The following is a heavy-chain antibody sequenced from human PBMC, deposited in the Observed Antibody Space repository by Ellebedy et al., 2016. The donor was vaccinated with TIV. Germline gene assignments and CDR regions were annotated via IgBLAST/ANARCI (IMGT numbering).Heavy chain of an antibody. D-gene: IGHD2-15*01. CDR3: AKDEIRTLLCMDV. Sequence: SLKISCAASGFTFDNYAMHSVRQAPGKGLEWVAGISWNRDHIAYADSVKGRFTISRDNAKNSLYLQMNGLRPEDTALYYCAKDEIRTLLCMDVWGQGTTVTVSS. J-gene: IGHJ6*02. CDR1: GFTFDNYA. CDR2: ISWNRDHI. V-gene: IGHV3-9*01.